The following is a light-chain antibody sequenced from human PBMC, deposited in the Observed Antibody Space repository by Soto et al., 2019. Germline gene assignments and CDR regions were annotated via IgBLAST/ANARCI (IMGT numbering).Light chain of an antibody. CDR2: RNG. Sequence: QSVLTQPPSASGTPGQRVTISCSGSSSNIGTYYVDWYQQLPGTAPKLLIHRNGQRPSGVPDRFSGSKSGTSASLAISGLRSEDEADYYCAAWDDSLRGWVFGGGTKLTVL. CDR1: SSNIGTYY. CDR3: AAWDDSLRGWV. J-gene: IGLJ3*02. V-gene: IGLV1-47*01.